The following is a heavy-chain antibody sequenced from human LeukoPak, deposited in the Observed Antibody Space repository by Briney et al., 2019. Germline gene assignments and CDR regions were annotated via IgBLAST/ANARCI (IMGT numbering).Heavy chain of an antibody. V-gene: IGHV3-23*01. Sequence: GGSLRLSCAASGFGFSSYAMSWVRQAPGKGLEWVSTISGSGGTTYYADSVRGRFTISRGNSKNTLYLQMNSLRAEDKAVYYCAKEQAVAGTYPLDYWGQGTLVTVSS. J-gene: IGHJ4*02. CDR2: ISGSGGTT. CDR3: AKEQAVAGTYPLDY. CDR1: GFGFSSYA. D-gene: IGHD6-19*01.